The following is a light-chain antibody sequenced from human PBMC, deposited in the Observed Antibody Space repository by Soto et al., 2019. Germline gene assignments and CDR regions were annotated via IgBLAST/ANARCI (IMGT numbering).Light chain of an antibody. J-gene: IGKJ3*01. CDR1: KSIRTW. Sequence: DLQSPRAPSTITASVADRVSITCLASKSIRTWLAWYQQKPGKAPKLLIYDASSLESGVPSRFSGSGSGTDFTLTITSLQPEDFATYYCQQTYTSLFTSGPGANVDI. CDR2: DAS. CDR3: QQTYTSLFT. V-gene: IGKV1-5*01.